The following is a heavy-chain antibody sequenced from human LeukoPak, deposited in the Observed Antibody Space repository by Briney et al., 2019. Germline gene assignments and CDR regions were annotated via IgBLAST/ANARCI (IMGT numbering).Heavy chain of an antibody. Sequence: GGSLRLSCAASGFTFSSYWMSWVRQAPGKGLEWVANIKKDGSERYYVDSVRGRFTISRDNAKNSLYLQMNSLRAEDTAVYYCARASGFFDYWGQGTLVTVSS. J-gene: IGHJ4*02. CDR3: ARASGFFDY. CDR1: GFTFSSYW. V-gene: IGHV3-7*01. CDR2: IKKDGSER. D-gene: IGHD5-12*01.